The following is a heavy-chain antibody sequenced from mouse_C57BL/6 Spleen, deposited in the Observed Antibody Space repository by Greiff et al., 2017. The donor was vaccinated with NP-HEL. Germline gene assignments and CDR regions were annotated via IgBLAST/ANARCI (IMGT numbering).Heavy chain of an antibody. J-gene: IGHJ3*01. CDR2: INPNNGGT. Sequence: EVQLQQSGPELVKPGASVKIPCKASGYTFTDYNMDWVKQSHGKSLEWIGDINPNNGGTNYNQKFKGKATLTVDKSSSTAYMELRSLTSEDTAVYYCAREVTYYSNWFAYWGQGTLVTVSA. CDR1: GYTFTDYN. D-gene: IGHD2-5*01. V-gene: IGHV1-18*01. CDR3: AREVTYYSNWFAY.